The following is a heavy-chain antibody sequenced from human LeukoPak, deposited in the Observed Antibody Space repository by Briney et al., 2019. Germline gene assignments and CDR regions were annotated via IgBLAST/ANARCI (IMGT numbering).Heavy chain of an antibody. J-gene: IGHJ6*02. CDR2: VYYSGST. CDR3: AREGYYYYYGMDV. V-gene: IGHV4-59*12. CDR1: GGSISSYY. Sequence: KPSETLSLTCTVSGGSISSYYWSWIRQPPGKGLEWIAYVYYSGSTNSNPSLKSRVTISVDTSKNQFSLRLSFVTAADTAVYYCAREGYYYYYGMDVWGQGTTVTVSS.